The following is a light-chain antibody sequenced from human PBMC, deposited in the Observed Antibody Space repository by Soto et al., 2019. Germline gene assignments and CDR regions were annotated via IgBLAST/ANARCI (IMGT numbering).Light chain of an antibody. V-gene: IGKV1-5*03. CDR1: QSISTY. CDR2: KAS. CDR3: QQYNSYRWT. J-gene: IGKJ1*01. Sequence: DIQMTQSPSTLSASVGDRVTITCRASQSISTYLAWYQQKPGEAPKLLIYKASSLESGVPSRFSGSGSGTEFTLNISSLQPDDFATYYCQQYNSYRWTFGLGTKVDIK.